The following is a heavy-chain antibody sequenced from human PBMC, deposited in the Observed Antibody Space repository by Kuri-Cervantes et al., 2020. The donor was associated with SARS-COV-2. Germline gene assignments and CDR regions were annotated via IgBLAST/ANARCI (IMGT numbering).Heavy chain of an antibody. D-gene: IGHD6-6*01. J-gene: IGHJ5*02. CDR2: ISYDGSNK. V-gene: IGHV3-30*18. Sequence: GGSLRLSCAASGFTFSSYWMSWVRQAPGKGLEWVAVISYDGSNKYYGDSVKGRFTISRDNSKNTLYLQMNSLRAEDTAVYYCAKDGVHLGGRPYNWCDPWGQGTLVTVSS. CDR1: GFTFSSYW. CDR3: AKDGVHLGGRPYNWCDP.